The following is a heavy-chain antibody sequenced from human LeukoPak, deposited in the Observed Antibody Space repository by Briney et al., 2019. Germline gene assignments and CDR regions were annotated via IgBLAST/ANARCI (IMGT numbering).Heavy chain of an antibody. J-gene: IGHJ4*02. CDR3: ARPSGYCSDGDCYPDY. D-gene: IGHD2-15*01. CDR1: GNTFTRYA. CDR2: INTDTGKP. Sequence: ASVKVSCKASGNTFTRYAMNWVRQAPGQGLEWVGWINTDTGKPAYAQDFTGRFVFSLDTSVSTAYLQISSLKAEDTAVYYCARPSGYCSDGDCYPDYWGQGTLVTVSS. V-gene: IGHV7-4-1*02.